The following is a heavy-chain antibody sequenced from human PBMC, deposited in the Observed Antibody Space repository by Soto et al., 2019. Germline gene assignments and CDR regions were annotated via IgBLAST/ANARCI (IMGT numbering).Heavy chain of an antibody. V-gene: IGHV1-58*01. D-gene: IGHD4-17*01. Sequence: SVKVSCKASGFTFTSSAVQWVRQARGQRPEWIGWIVVGSGNTNYAQKFQERVTITRDMSTSTAYMELSSLRSEDTAVYYCAAVPPHLYGGNSGSPGRHFFDYWGQGTLVTVSS. CDR1: GFTFTSSA. J-gene: IGHJ4*02. CDR3: AAVPPHLYGGNSGSPGRHFFDY. CDR2: IVVGSGNT.